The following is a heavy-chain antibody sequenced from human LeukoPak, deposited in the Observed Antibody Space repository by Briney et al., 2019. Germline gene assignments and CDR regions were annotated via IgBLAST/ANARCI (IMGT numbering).Heavy chain of an antibody. CDR3: ARNLQAMWEPMSYYMDV. V-gene: IGHV1-18*01. CDR2: ISTYNGNT. CDR1: GYTFTSYG. J-gene: IGHJ6*03. D-gene: IGHD1-26*01. Sequence: GASVKVSCKASGYTFTSYGISWVRQAPGQGLEWLGWISTYNGNTHYAQKLQGRVTMTTDTSTTTAYMELRSLRSDDTAVYYCARNLQAMWEPMSYYMDVWGKGTTVTVSS.